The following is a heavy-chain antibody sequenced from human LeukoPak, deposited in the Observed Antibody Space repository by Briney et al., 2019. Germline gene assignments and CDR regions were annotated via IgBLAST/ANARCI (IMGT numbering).Heavy chain of an antibody. CDR1: GFSLSTSGVG. CDR3: AHTKSRPVDGITTWAFDI. V-gene: IGHV2-5*02. Sequence: SGPTLVNPTQTLTLTCTFSGFSLSTSGVGVGWIRQPPGKALEWLALIYWDDNKRYSPSLKSRLTITKDTSKNQVVLTMTNMDPVDTATYYCAHTKSRPVDGITTWAFDIWGQGTMVTVSS. J-gene: IGHJ3*02. D-gene: IGHD6-19*01. CDR2: IYWDDNK.